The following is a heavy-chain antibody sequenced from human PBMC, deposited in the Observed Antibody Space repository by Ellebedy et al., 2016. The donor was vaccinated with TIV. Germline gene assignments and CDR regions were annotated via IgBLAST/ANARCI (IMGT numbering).Heavy chain of an antibody. Sequence: GESLKISCAASGFTFRSYGMNWVRQAPGKGLEWVAFIRFDGNSANYADSAKGRFTISRDNSQNTLYLQMNSPRAEDTAVYYCAKDRNNYGGAPYNGLDIWGQGTTVTVSS. D-gene: IGHD1/OR15-1a*01. V-gene: IGHV3-30*02. CDR1: GFTFRSYG. J-gene: IGHJ6*02. CDR2: IRFDGNSA. CDR3: AKDRNNYGGAPYNGLDI.